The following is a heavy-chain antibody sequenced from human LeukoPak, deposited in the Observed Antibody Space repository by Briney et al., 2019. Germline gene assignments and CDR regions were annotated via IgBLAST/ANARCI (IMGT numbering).Heavy chain of an antibody. V-gene: IGHV1-69*05. CDR3: ARVLDYYYYMDV. Sequence: GSSVKVSCKASGGTFSSYAISWVRRAPGQGLEWMGGIIPIFGTANYAQKFQGRVTITTDESTSTAYMELSSLRSEDTAVYYCARVLDYYYYMDVWGKGTTVTVSS. J-gene: IGHJ6*03. CDR1: GGTFSSYA. CDR2: IIPIFGTA. D-gene: IGHD3-3*01.